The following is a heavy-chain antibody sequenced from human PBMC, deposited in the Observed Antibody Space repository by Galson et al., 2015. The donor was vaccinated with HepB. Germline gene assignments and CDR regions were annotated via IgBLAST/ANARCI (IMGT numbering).Heavy chain of an antibody. CDR3: ARDYPLPQSYDILTGYYNDYYYGMDV. CDR2: IYHSGST. V-gene: IGHV4-4*02. CDR1: GGSISSSNW. J-gene: IGHJ6*02. D-gene: IGHD3-9*01. Sequence: ETLSLTCAVSGGSISSSNWWSWVRQPPGKGLEWIGEIYHSGSTNYNPSLKSRVTISVDKSKNQFSLKLSSVTAADTAVYYCARDYPLPQSYDILTGYYNDYYYGMDVWGQGTTVTVSS.